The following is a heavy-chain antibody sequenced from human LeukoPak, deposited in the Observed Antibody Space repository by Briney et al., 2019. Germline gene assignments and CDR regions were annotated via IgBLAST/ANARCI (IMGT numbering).Heavy chain of an antibody. CDR2: ISSSSSYI. V-gene: IGHV3-21*01. D-gene: IGHD6-19*01. CDR1: RFIFSGYS. J-gene: IGHJ4*02. CDR3: ASAPGAVADYGFDY. Sequence: GSLRLSCADSRFIFSGYSMNWVRQAPGKGLEWVSSISSSSSYIYYADSVKGRFTISRDNAKNSLYLQMNSLRAEDTAVYYCASAPGAVADYGFDYWGQGTLVTVSS.